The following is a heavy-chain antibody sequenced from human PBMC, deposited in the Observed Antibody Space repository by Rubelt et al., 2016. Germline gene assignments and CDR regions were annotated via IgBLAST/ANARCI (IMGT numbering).Heavy chain of an antibody. CDR1: GGSISSSSYY. Sequence: QLQLQESGPGLVKPSETLSLTCTVSGGSISSSSYYWGWIRQPPGKGLEWIGSLFYSASTYYTPSLKGRVTVSVDKSKNHVYLRLSSVTAADTAVYYCARLGVGSNYYYYGMDVWGQGTTVTVSS. V-gene: IGHV4-39*01. CDR3: ARLGVGSNYYYYGMDV. D-gene: IGHD3-10*01. J-gene: IGHJ6*02. CDR2: LFYSAST.